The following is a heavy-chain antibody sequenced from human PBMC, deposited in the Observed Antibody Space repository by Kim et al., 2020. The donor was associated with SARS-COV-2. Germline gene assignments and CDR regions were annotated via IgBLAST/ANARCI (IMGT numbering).Heavy chain of an antibody. CDR1: GGSVSSNSYY. D-gene: IGHD3-10*01. CDR2: IYYSEDT. CDR3: TRRGFGHLVEGQDF. Sequence: SETLSLTCSVSGGSVSSNSYYWGWIRQPPGKGLEWIGRIYYSEDTDYNPSLKSRVTISVDTSKNQFSLKLSSVTAADTAVYYCTRRGFGHLVEGQDFWGQGTLVIVSS. V-gene: IGHV4-39*01. J-gene: IGHJ4*02.